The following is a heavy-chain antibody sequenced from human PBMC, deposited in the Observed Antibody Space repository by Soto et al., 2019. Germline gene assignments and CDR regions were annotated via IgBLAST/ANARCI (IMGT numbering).Heavy chain of an antibody. CDR1: GFTFSSYS. CDR3: ASASHDSYYYYYGMDV. D-gene: IGHD2-15*01. J-gene: IGHJ6*02. V-gene: IGHV3-48*02. Sequence: GGSLRLSCAASGFTFSSYSMNWVRQAPGKGLEWVSYISSSSSTIYYADSVKGRFTISRDNAKNSLYLQMNSLRDEDTAVYYCASASHDSYYYYYGMDVWGQGTTVTVSS. CDR2: ISSSSSTI.